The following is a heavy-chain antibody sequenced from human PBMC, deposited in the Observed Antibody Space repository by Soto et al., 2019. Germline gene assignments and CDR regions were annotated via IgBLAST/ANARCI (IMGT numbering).Heavy chain of an antibody. V-gene: IGHV3-30-3*01. Sequence: QVQLVESGGGVAQPGRSLRLSCAASGFTFSSYAMHWVRQAPGKGLEWVAVISYDGSNKYYAESVKGRFTISRDNSKNTLYLQMNSLRAEDTAVYYCARALLYSSGPPLDYWGQGTLVTVSS. D-gene: IGHD6-19*01. CDR1: GFTFSSYA. CDR2: ISYDGSNK. CDR3: ARALLYSSGPPLDY. J-gene: IGHJ4*01.